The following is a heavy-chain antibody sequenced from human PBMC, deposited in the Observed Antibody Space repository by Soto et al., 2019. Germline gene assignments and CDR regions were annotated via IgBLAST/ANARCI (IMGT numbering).Heavy chain of an antibody. CDR3: ARARGRSWYNWFDP. J-gene: IGHJ5*02. CDR1: GGSISSYY. Sequence: SETLSLTCTVPGGSISSYYWSWIRQPPGKGLEWIGYIYYSVSTNYNPSLKSRVTISVDTSKNQFSLKLSSVTAADTAVYYCARARGRSWYNWFDPWGQGTRVTVSS. D-gene: IGHD6-13*01. V-gene: IGHV4-59*01. CDR2: IYYSVST.